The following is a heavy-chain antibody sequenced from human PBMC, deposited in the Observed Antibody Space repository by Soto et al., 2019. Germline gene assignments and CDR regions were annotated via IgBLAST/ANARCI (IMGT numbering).Heavy chain of an antibody. CDR3: AKDEPIFAATATGFDP. CDR2: ISGSGGST. CDR1: GFTFSSYA. Sequence: GSLRLSCAASGFTFSSYAMSWVRQAPGKGLEWVSAISGSGGSTYYADSVKGRFTISRDNSKNTLYLQMNSLRAEDTAVYYCAKDEPIFAATATGFDPWGQGTLVTVSS. D-gene: IGHD3-3*01. V-gene: IGHV3-23*01. J-gene: IGHJ5*02.